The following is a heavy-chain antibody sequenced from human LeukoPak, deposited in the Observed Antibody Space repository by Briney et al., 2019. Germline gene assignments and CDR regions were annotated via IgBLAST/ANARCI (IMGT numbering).Heavy chain of an antibody. D-gene: IGHD3-22*01. CDR2: IYYSGST. CDR1: GGSISSSSYY. V-gene: IGHV4-39*01. J-gene: IGHJ4*02. Sequence: PSETLSLTCTVSGGSISSSSYYWGWIRQPPGKGLEWIGSIYYSGSTYYNPSLKGRVTISVDTSKNQFSLKLSSVTAADTAVYYCARQAITMIVGGVFDYWGQGTLVTVSS. CDR3: ARQAITMIVGGVFDY.